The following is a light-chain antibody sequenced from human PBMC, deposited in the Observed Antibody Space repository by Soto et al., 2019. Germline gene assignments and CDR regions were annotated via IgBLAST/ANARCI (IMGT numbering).Light chain of an antibody. J-gene: IGKJ1*01. CDR3: QQGYRTPT. Sequence: DIQMTQSPSSLSASVGGRVTITCRASESISSYLTWYQQKPGKAPKLLIYGASSLQSGVPSRFSGSGSGTDFTLTISTLQPEDFATYYCQQGYRTPTYGQGTKVEIK. CDR1: ESISSY. CDR2: GAS. V-gene: IGKV1-39*01.